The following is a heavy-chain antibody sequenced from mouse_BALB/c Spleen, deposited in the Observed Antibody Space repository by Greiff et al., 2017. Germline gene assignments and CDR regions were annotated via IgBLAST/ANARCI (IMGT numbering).Heavy chain of an antibody. D-gene: IGHD1-2*01. Sequence: VQLQQPGAELVKPGASVKLSCKASGYTFTSYWMHWVKQRPGQGLEWIGEIDPSDSYTNYNQKFKGKATLTADTSSSTAYMQLSSLTSEDSAIYYCARGSSLLLGDYAMDYWGQGTSVTVSS. J-gene: IGHJ4*01. V-gene: IGHV1-69*02. CDR3: ARGSSLLLGDYAMDY. CDR2: IDPSDSYT. CDR1: GYTFTSYW.